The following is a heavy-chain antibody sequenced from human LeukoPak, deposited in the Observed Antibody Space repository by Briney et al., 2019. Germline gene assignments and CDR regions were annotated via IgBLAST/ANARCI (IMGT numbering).Heavy chain of an antibody. Sequence: GGSLRLSCAASGFTFSSYGMHWVRQAPGKGLEWVAVIWYDGSNKYYADSVKGRFTISRDNSKNTLYLQMNSLRAEDTAVYYCAKSRTTVTSSFDYWGQGTLVTVSS. CDR2: IWYDGSNK. D-gene: IGHD4-17*01. CDR3: AKSRTTVTSSFDY. J-gene: IGHJ4*02. CDR1: GFTFSSYG. V-gene: IGHV3-33*06.